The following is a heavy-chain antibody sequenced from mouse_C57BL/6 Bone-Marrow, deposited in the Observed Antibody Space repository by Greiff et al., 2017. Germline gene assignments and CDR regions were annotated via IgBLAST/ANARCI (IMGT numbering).Heavy chain of an antibody. CDR3: ARCGYYAMDY. V-gene: IGHV1-69*01. J-gene: IGHJ4*01. CDR1: GYTFTSYW. CDR2: IDPSDSYT. Sequence: QVQLQQPGAELVKPGASVKLSCKASGYTFTSYWMHWVKQRPGQGLEWIGEIDPSDSYTNYNQKFKGKSTLTVNKSSSTAYMQLSSLTSEDSAVYYCARCGYYAMDYWGQGTSVTVSS.